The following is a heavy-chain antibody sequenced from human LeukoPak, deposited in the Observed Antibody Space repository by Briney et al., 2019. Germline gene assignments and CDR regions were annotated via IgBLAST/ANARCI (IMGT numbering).Heavy chain of an antibody. CDR3: ARDSHCSGGSCSYYFDY. Sequence: PGGSLRLSCAASGFTFSSYGMHWVRQAPGKGLEWVAVIWYDGSNKYYADSVKGRFTISRDNSKNTLYLQMNSLGAEDTAVYYCARDSHCSGGSCSYYFDYWGQGTLVTVSS. D-gene: IGHD2-15*01. CDR1: GFTFSSYG. CDR2: IWYDGSNK. J-gene: IGHJ4*02. V-gene: IGHV3-33*01.